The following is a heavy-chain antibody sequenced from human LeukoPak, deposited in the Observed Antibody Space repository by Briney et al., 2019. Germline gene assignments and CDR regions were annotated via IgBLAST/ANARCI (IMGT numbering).Heavy chain of an antibody. D-gene: IGHD3-16*01. CDR2: INSDGTGT. J-gene: IGHJ5*02. CDR3: ARGVGANGPPNWFDP. CDR1: GFTFSNYW. V-gene: IGHV3-74*01. Sequence: GGSLRLSCAASGFTFSNYWMHWVRQVSGKGLVWVSRINSDGTGTGYADSVRGRFTISRDNAKNTLFLQMNSLKVEDTAVYYCARGVGANGPPNWFDPWGQGTLVTVSS.